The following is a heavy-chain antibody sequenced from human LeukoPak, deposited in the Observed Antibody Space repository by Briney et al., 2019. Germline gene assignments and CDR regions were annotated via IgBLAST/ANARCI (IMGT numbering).Heavy chain of an antibody. Sequence: PGASVKVSCKASGYTFTSYYMHWVRQAPGQGLEWMAIINPSGGSTRYAQKFQGRVTMTRDTSTSTVYMELSRLRSDDTAVYYCARDQDDYGDYLGTPLQIHWYFDLWGRGTLVTVSS. D-gene: IGHD4-17*01. CDR1: GYTFTSYY. CDR2: INPSGGST. V-gene: IGHV1-46*01. CDR3: ARDQDDYGDYLGTPLQIHWYFDL. J-gene: IGHJ2*01.